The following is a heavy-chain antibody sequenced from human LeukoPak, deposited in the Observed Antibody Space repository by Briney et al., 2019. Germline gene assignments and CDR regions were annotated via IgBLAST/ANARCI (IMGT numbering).Heavy chain of an antibody. Sequence: SETLSLTCTVSGGSINSSSYYWGWIRQPPGKGLEWIGSIFYSGDTYDNPSLKSRVTISVDTSKNQFSLKLNSVTAADTAVYYCARHRSKWLQSSFDYWGQGTLVTVSS. CDR3: ARHRSKWLQSSFDY. CDR2: IFYSGDT. J-gene: IGHJ4*02. V-gene: IGHV4-39*01. CDR1: GGSINSSSYY. D-gene: IGHD5-24*01.